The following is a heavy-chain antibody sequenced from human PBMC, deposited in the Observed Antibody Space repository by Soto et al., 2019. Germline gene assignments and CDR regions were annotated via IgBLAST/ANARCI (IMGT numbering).Heavy chain of an antibody. J-gene: IGHJ4*02. CDR2: IYYSGST. CDR3: AREESYSSSSAYFDY. V-gene: IGHV4-59*01. D-gene: IGHD6-6*01. Sequence: QVQLQESGPGLVKPSETLSLTCTVSGGSISSYYWSWIRQPPGKGLEWIGYIYYSGSTNYNPSLKSRVTISVDTSKYQFSLKLSSVTAADTAVYYCAREESYSSSSAYFDYWGQGTLVTVSS. CDR1: GGSISSYY.